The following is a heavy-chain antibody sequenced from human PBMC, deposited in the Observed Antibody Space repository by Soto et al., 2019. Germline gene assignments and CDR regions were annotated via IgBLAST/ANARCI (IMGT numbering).Heavy chain of an antibody. CDR3: ARPGSSWYIRTPRNYHGMDV. J-gene: IGHJ6*02. CDR2: IYPGDSDT. V-gene: IGHV5-51*01. Sequence: GESLKISCKGSGYSFTSYWIGWVRQMPGKGLEWMGIIYPGDSDTRYSPSFQGQVTISADKSISTAYLQWSSLKASDTAMYYCARPGSSWYIRTPRNYHGMDVWGQGTTVTSP. D-gene: IGHD6-13*01. CDR1: GYSFTSYW.